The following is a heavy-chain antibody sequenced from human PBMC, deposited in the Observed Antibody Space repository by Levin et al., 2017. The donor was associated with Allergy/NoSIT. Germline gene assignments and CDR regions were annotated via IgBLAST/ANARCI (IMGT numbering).Heavy chain of an antibody. CDR3: ARARYDYGDYRDWYFDL. V-gene: IGHV3-21*01. CDR2: ISSSSSYI. D-gene: IGHD4-17*01. Sequence: LSLTCAASGLNLISYSMNWVRQAPGKGLEWVSSISSSSSYIYYADSVKGRFTISRDNAKNSLYLQMNSLRAEDTAAYYCARARYDYGDYRDWYFDLWGRGTLVTVSS. CDR1: GLNLISYS. J-gene: IGHJ2*01.